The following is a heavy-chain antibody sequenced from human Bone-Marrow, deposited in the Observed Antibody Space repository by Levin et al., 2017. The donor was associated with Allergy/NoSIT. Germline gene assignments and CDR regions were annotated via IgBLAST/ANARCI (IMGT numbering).Heavy chain of an antibody. V-gene: IGHV3-7*01. D-gene: IGHD3-3*01. CDR3: ARWGGFYLDY. J-gene: IGHJ4*02. Sequence: ETLSLTCAVSGFTFSTYWMSWVRQAPGKGLEWVANIKEDGSGTYYVDSVKGRFTISRDNAKNSLFLQMDSLRAEDTAVYYCARWGGFYLDYWGQGTLVTVSS. CDR2: IKEDGSGT. CDR1: GFTFSTYW.